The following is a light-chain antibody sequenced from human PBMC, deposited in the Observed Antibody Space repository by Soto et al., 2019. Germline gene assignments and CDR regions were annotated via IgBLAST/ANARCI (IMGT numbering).Light chain of an antibody. CDR2: SAS. CDR1: QSVSSN. V-gene: IGKV3-15*01. J-gene: IGKJ2*01. Sequence: EIVMTQSPATLSVSPGERVTLSCRASQSVSSNLAWYQQKPGQAPRLLMYSASTRATGIPGRFSGSGSGTEFTLAISSLQSEDFAVYYCQQYVNWPATFTFGQGTKLEIK. CDR3: QQYVNWPATFT.